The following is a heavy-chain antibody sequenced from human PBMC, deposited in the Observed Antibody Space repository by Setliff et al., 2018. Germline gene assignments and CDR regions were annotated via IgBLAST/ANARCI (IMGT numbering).Heavy chain of an antibody. CDR3: ARDLDGGNGHDL. J-gene: IGHJ5*02. D-gene: IGHD2-15*01. CDR1: GFTFSRYS. V-gene: IGHV3-48*01. Sequence: GASVKVSCAASGFTFSRYSMNWVRQGPGKGLEWVSYISASSSTIYYSGSVKGRFTISRDNAKNSLFLQMNGLRADDTAVYYCARDLDGGNGHDLWGRGTLVTVSS. CDR2: ISASSSTI.